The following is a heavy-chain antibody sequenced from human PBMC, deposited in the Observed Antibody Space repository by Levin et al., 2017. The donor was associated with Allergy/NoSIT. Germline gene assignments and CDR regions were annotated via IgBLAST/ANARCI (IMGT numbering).Heavy chain of an antibody. D-gene: IGHD6-13*01. CDR1: GFTFSNAW. CDR2: IKSKTDGGTT. Sequence: NPGGSLRLSCAASGFTFSNAWMSWVRQAPGKGLEWVGRIKSKTDGGTTDYAAPVKGRFTISRDDSKNTLYLQMNSLKTEDTAVYYCTTDRLWGAAAGTGYLDYWGQGTLVTVSS. V-gene: IGHV3-15*01. J-gene: IGHJ4*02. CDR3: TTDRLWGAAAGTGYLDY.